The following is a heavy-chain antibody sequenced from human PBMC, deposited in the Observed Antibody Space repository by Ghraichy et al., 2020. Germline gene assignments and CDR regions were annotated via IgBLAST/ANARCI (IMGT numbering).Heavy chain of an antibody. D-gene: IGHD2-15*01. CDR2: INQDATDK. CDR1: GFSFSSYW. V-gene: IGHV3-7*01. J-gene: IGHJ4*02. CDR3: ARDVGYCADC. Sequence: GGLRLSCAASGFSFSSYWMTWVRQAPGKGLEWVANINQDATDKNYVDSVKGRFTISRDNAKNSLYLQMNSLRAEDTAVYYCARDVGYCADCWGQGTLVTVSS.